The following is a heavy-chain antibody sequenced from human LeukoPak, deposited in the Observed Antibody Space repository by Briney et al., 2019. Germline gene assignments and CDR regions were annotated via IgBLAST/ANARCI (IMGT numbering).Heavy chain of an antibody. V-gene: IGHV3-48*03. D-gene: IGHD2-8*02. Sequence: TGGSLRLSCAASGFTFSSYEMNWVRQAPGKGLEWVSYISSSGSTIYYADSVKGRFTISRDNAKNSLYLQMNSLRAEDTAVYYCARDSPGDWFDPWGQGTLVTVSS. CDR1: GFTFSSYE. J-gene: IGHJ5*02. CDR2: ISSSGSTI. CDR3: ARDSPGDWFDP.